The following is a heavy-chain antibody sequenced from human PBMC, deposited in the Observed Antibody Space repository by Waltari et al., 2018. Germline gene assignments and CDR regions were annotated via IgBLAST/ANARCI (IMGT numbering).Heavy chain of an antibody. V-gene: IGHV5-51*01. CDR1: GFSFSSYW. J-gene: IGHJ4*02. Sequence: EVQLVQSGTEVKKHGESLKIPCEASGFSFSSYWIAWVRQTPGKGLEWMVIINPGESHIRYSPSFQGQVTISADDSKTTAYLHWTSLKASDSGIYYCARQGFGELYSLDYWGQGTLVTVSS. D-gene: IGHD3-10*01. CDR2: INPGESHI. CDR3: ARQGFGELYSLDY.